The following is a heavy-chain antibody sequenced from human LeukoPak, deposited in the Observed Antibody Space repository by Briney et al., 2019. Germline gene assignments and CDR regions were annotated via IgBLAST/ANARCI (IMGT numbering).Heavy chain of an antibody. J-gene: IGHJ4*02. D-gene: IGHD3-10*01. V-gene: IGHV3-23*01. CDR2: ISGSGGST. Sequence: GGSLRLSCAASGFTFSSYAMSWVRQAPGKGLEWVSAISGSGGSTYYADSVKGRFTISRDNSKNTLYLQMNSLRAEDTAAYYCAKAPGSERGSCWGQGTLVTVSS. CDR3: AKAPGSERGSC. CDR1: GFTFSSYA.